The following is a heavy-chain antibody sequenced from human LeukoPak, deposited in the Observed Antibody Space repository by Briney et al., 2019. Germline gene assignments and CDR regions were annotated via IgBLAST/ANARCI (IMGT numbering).Heavy chain of an antibody. J-gene: IGHJ3*02. D-gene: IGHD1-26*01. V-gene: IGHV3-21*01. CDR3: ARDRGRAFDI. Sequence: GGSLRLSCAASGFTFSSYSMNWVRQAPGKGLEWVSSISSSSSYIYYADSVKGRFTISRDNAKNSLYLQMNSLRAEDTAVYCCARDRGRAFDIWGQGTMVTVSS. CDR1: GFTFSSYS. CDR2: ISSSSSYI.